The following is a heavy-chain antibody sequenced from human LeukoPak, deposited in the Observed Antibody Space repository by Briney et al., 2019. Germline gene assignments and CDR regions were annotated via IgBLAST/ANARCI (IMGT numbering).Heavy chain of an antibody. J-gene: IGHJ3*02. CDR3: ARPAAKLYYYDSSDQGAFDI. CDR1: GGTFSSYA. D-gene: IGHD3-22*01. CDR2: IIPIFGTA. V-gene: IGHV1-69*01. Sequence: GSSVKVSCKASGGTFSSYAISWVRQAPGQGLEWMGGIIPIFGTANYAQKFQGRVTITADESTSTAYMELSSLKASDTAMYYCARPAAKLYYYDSSDQGAFDIWGQGTMVTVSS.